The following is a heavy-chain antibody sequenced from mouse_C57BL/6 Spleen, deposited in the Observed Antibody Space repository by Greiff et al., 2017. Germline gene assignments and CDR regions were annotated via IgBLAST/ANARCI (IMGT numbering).Heavy chain of an antibody. CDR3: ARGDYDGFYAMDY. CDR1: GYTFTSYG. D-gene: IGHD2-4*01. Sequence: VKLMESGAELARPGASVKLSCKASGYTFTSYGISWVKQRTGQGLEWIGEIYPRSGNTYYNEKFKGKATLTADKSSSTAYMELRSLTSEDSAVDFCARGDYDGFYAMDYWGQGTSVTVSS. CDR2: IYPRSGNT. V-gene: IGHV1-81*01. J-gene: IGHJ4*01.